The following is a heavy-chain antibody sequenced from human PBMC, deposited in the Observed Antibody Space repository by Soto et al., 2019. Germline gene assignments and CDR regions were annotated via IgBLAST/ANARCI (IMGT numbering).Heavy chain of an antibody. J-gene: IGHJ6*02. CDR2: ITSSSDTI. CDR1: GFTFSSFH. D-gene: IGHD3-9*01. Sequence: GGSLRLSCAASGFTFSSFHMNWVRQAPGRGLEWVAYITSSSDTIYYSDSVKGRFTISRDNGKNSLFLQMNSLRDEDTAVYYCARDRQLRYFDWLPKEWYYYYGMDVWGQGTTVTVSS. CDR3: ARDRQLRYFDWLPKEWYYYYGMDV. V-gene: IGHV3-48*02.